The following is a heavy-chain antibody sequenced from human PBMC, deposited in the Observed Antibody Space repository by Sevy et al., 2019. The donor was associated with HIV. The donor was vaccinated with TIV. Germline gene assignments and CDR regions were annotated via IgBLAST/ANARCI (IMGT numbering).Heavy chain of an antibody. CDR1: GVTIGSSV. V-gene: IGHV3-30*02. Sequence: GGSLRLSCAASGVTIGSSVIHWVRQAPGKGLEWVALTRHAGAVIDYGKSVKGRFTLSEDNAKNTVYVEMTSLRVEDTAIYHCAKEVGSSGSAGYLDYWGPGTLVTVSS. CDR2: TRHAGAVI. CDR3: AKEVGSSGSAGYLDY. J-gene: IGHJ4*02. D-gene: IGHD3-22*01.